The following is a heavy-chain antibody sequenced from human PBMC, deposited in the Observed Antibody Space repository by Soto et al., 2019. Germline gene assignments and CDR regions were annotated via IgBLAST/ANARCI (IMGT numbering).Heavy chain of an antibody. CDR2: IFGGGST. CDR3: VRTSSY. Sequence: EVQLVESGGGLIQPGGSLRLSCAASGFTVSTNYINWVRQAPGKGLEWVSVIFGGGSTFYSDSVKGRFTISRDNSKNTVFLQMNSLRAEDTAVYYCVRTSSYWGQGIRVIVSS. J-gene: IGHJ4*02. CDR1: GFTVSTNY. V-gene: IGHV3-53*01. D-gene: IGHD2-2*01.